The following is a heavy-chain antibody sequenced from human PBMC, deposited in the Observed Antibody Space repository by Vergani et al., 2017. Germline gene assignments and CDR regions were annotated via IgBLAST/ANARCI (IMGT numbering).Heavy chain of an antibody. D-gene: IGHD2-21*01. J-gene: IGHJ4*02. V-gene: IGHV4-31*03. CDR3: ARMGGYGDGDAFRIGYFDS. CDR1: GDSISSGVYY. Sequence: QVQLQESGPGLVKPSQTLYLTCSVSGDSISSGVYYWNWIRQHPGKGLEWIGYIYSTGSTHHNPSLRRRINMSVDTSKNQFSLKLNSVTAADTAMYYCARMGGYGDGDAFRIGYFDSWGPGILVTVSS. CDR2: IYSTGST.